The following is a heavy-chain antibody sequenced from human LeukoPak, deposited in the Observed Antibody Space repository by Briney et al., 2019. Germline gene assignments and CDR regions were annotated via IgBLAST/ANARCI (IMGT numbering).Heavy chain of an antibody. Sequence: GGSLRLSCAASGFTFSNYWMTWVRQAPGKGLEWVANIKQDGSEKYYVDSVKGRFTISRDNAKNSLYLQITSLRAEDTAVYYCARDRGTTASIVGALDIWGQGTMVTVSS. CDR2: IKQDGSEK. CDR3: ARDRGTTASIVGALDI. J-gene: IGHJ3*02. D-gene: IGHD1-1*01. CDR1: GFTFSNYW. V-gene: IGHV3-7*01.